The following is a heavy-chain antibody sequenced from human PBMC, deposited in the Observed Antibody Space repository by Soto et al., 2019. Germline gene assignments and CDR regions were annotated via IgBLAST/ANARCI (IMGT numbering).Heavy chain of an antibody. V-gene: IGHV3-48*02. CDR2: ISSSSSTI. D-gene: IGHD5-18*01. J-gene: IGHJ6*02. CDR3: ARSGYSYGIYGMDV. Sequence: GGSLRLSCAASGFTFSSYSMNWVRQAPGKGLEWVSYISSSSSTIYYADSVKGRFTISRDNAKNSLYLQMNSLRDEDTAVYYCARSGYSYGIYGMDVWGQGTTVTVSS. CDR1: GFTFSSYS.